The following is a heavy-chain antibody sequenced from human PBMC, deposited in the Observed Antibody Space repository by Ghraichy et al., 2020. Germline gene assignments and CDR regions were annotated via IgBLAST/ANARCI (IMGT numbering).Heavy chain of an antibody. CDR3: ARDNWNDVF. V-gene: IGHV3-7*03. D-gene: IGHD1-1*01. CDR2: IKQDGSEK. J-gene: IGHJ4*02. Sequence: GESLNISCAASGFTFSSYWMSWVRQAPGKGLEWVANIKQDGSEKYYVDSVKGRFTISRDNAKNSLYLQMNSLRAEDTAVYYCARDNWNDVFWGQGTLVTVSS. CDR1: GFTFSSYW.